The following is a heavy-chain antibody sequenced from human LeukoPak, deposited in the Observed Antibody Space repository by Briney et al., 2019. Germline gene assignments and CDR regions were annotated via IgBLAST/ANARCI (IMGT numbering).Heavy chain of an antibody. D-gene: IGHD2-2*01. Sequence: ASVKVSCKASGYTFRNYFIHWVRQAPGQGLEWMGIINPDGSSTNYAQRFRGRVSITRDTSTSTVYMELSSLTSEDTAVYYCARGVAPMQMAVMGGLDNWGQGTLVTVSS. CDR3: ARGVAPMQMAVMGGLDN. CDR2: INPDGSST. J-gene: IGHJ4*02. V-gene: IGHV1-46*01. CDR1: GYTFRNYF.